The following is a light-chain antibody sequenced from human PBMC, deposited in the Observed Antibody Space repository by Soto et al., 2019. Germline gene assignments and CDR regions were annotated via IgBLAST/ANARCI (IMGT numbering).Light chain of an antibody. CDR3: LQYHNLWA. J-gene: IGKJ1*01. CDR2: RAS. V-gene: IGKV3D-7*01. CDR1: RSFSSSY. Sequence: EIVLTQSPDTLSLSPGERATLSCRASRSFSSSYLAWYQQRPGQAPRLLIYRASTRATGIPARFSGSGSGTEFTLTISSLQSEDFTVYSCLQYHNLWAFGQGTKVDIK.